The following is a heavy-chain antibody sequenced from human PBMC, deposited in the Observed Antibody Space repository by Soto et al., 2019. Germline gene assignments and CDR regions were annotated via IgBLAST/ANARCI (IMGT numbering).Heavy chain of an antibody. CDR2: ISSSSSYI. CDR3: ARDPGTAMVSYYYGMDV. D-gene: IGHD5-18*01. CDR1: GFTFSSYS. V-gene: IGHV3-21*01. J-gene: IGHJ6*02. Sequence: GGSLRLSCAAPGFTFSSYSMNWVRQAPGEGLEWVSSISSSSSYIYYADSVKGRFTISRDNAKNSLYLQMNSLRAEDTAVYYCARDPGTAMVSYYYGMDVWGQGTTVTVSS.